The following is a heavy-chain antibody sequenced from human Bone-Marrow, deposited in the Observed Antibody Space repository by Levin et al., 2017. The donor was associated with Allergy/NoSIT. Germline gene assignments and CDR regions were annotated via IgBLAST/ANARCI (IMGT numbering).Heavy chain of an antibody. CDR3: ARNYDFWSGYRTPLGFDV. CDR1: GDSISDFY. CDR2: ISNTGNT. Sequence: MSSETLSLSCSVSGDSISDFYWSWIRQPPGKGLEWIGCISNTGNTNYNPSLKGRVTISGDTSKNQLSLQVTSVTAADTAVYYCARNYDFWSGYRTPLGFDVWGQGTTVTVSS. J-gene: IGHJ6*02. D-gene: IGHD3-3*01. V-gene: IGHV4-4*09.